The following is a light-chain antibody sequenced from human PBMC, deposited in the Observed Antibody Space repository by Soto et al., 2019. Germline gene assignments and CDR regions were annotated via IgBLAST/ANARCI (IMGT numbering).Light chain of an antibody. J-gene: IGKJ5*01. CDR2: DAP. Sequence: EIVMTQSPATLSVSPGERATLSCRASQSVSASLAWYQQTPGQAPRLLSYDAPNRATGIPGRFSGSGSGTEFTLTISSLQSEDFAVYFCQQYKNWPPITFGQGTRLEIK. V-gene: IGKV3D-15*01. CDR1: QSVSAS. CDR3: QQYKNWPPIT.